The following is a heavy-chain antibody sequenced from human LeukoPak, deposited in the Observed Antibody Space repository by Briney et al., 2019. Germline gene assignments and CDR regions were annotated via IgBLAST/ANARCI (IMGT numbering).Heavy chain of an antibody. CDR3: VRYCTIGVCSRRNFDY. D-gene: IGHD2-8*01. CDR1: GFSVTSYW. J-gene: IGHJ4*02. Sequence: GGSLRLSCEVSGFSVTSYWMSWVRQAPGKGLEWVASLKQDGSDRYYVDSVKGRFTIARDDAKNSLYLQMNSLRAEDTAVYYCVRYCTIGVCSRRNFDYWGQGTLVTVSS. V-gene: IGHV3-7*01. CDR2: LKQDGSDR.